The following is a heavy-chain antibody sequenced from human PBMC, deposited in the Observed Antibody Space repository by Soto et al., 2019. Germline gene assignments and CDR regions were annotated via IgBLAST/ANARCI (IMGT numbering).Heavy chain of an antibody. CDR1: GGSISSYY. D-gene: IGHD4-17*01. CDR3: ARRYGSAFDI. CDR2: IFYSGST. V-gene: IGHV4-59*01. Sequence: QVQLQESGPGLVKPSETLSLTCTVSGGSISSYYWSWIRQPPGKGLEWIGDIFYSGSTNYNPSLKSRVTRSVDTSKNQFSLKLSSETAADTAVYYCARRYGSAFDIWGHGTMVTVSS. J-gene: IGHJ3*02.